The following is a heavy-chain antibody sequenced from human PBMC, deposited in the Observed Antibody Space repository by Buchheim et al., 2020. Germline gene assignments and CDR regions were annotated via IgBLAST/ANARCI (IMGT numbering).Heavy chain of an antibody. D-gene: IGHD3-3*01. CDR1: GGSFSGFY. CDR2: INHSGST. Sequence: QVQLQQWGAGLLKPSETLSLTCAVYGGSFSGFYWSWIRQPPGKGLEWIGEINHSGSTNYNPSLKSRVTISVDTSKNQLSLKLSSVTAADTAVYYCARGHEGSITIFEVVIIHWFDPWGQGTL. J-gene: IGHJ5*02. V-gene: IGHV4-34*01. CDR3: ARGHEGSITIFEVVIIHWFDP.